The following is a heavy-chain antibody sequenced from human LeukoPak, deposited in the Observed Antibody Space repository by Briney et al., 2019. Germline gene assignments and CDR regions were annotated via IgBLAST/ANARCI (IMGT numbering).Heavy chain of an antibody. Sequence: GGSLRLSCAASGFTFSSYSMNWVRQAPGKGLEWVSSISSSSSYIYYADSVKGRFTISRDNAKNSLYLQMNSLRAEDTAVYYCARVRFRYYGSGPLDYWGQGTLVTVSS. CDR1: GFTFSSYS. J-gene: IGHJ4*02. CDR2: ISSSSSYI. V-gene: IGHV3-21*01. CDR3: ARVRFRYYGSGPLDY. D-gene: IGHD3-10*01.